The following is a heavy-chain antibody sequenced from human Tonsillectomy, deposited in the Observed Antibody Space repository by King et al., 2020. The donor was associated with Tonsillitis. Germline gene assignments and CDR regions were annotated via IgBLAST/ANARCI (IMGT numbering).Heavy chain of an antibody. V-gene: IGHV4-59*01. J-gene: IGHJ6*02. CDR1: GGSLSTYH. CDR3: ARHIAARAGINYYYCYGMDV. CDR2: THQSGST. Sequence: VQLQESGPGLVKPSETVSLTCTVSGGSLSTYHWTWIRQPPGKGLEWIGHTHQSGSTNYNPSLKSRVTISVDPSKNHFSLNLTSVTAAATAVYYCARHIAARAGINYYYCYGMDVWGQGTTVTVPS. D-gene: IGHD6-6*01.